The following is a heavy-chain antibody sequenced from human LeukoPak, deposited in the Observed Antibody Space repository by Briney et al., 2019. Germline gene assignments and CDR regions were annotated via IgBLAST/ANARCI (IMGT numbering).Heavy chain of an antibody. D-gene: IGHD3-3*01. J-gene: IGHJ4*02. V-gene: IGHV4-59*08. CDR3: ARHTFGVVTLIDY. CDR2: IYYSGST. Sequence: SETLSLTCTVSGGSISSYYWSWIRQPPGKGLEWIGYIYYSGSTNYNPSLKSRVTISVDTSKNQFSLKLSSVTAADTAVYYCARHTFGVVTLIDYWGQGTLVTVSS. CDR1: GGSISSYY.